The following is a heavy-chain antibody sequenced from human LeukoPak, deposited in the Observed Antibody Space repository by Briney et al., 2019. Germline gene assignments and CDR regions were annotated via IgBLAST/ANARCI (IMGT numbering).Heavy chain of an antibody. Sequence: ASVKVSCQASGYTFTSYGISWVRQAPGQGLECMGWISAYNGNTNYAQKLQGRVTMTTDTSTSTAYMELRSLRSDDTAVYYCARDNEPYCSSTSCYLIDYWGQGTLVTVSS. CDR2: ISAYNGNT. CDR3: ARDNEPYCSSTSCYLIDY. D-gene: IGHD2-2*01. V-gene: IGHV1-18*01. J-gene: IGHJ4*02. CDR1: GYTFTSYG.